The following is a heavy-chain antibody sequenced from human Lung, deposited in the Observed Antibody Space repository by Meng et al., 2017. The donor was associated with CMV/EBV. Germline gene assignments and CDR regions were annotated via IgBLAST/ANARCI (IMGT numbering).Heavy chain of an antibody. V-gene: IGHV1-69*10. D-gene: IGHD3-10*01. CDR1: GGTFSSYT. CDR3: ARVKDYGSGSYSPGGTFDI. CDR2: IIPILGIA. Sequence: SVKVSCKASGGTFSSYTISWVRQAPGQGLEWMGGIIPILGIADYAQNFQGRVTITGDKSTSTAYMDLSSLRSEDTAVYYCARVKDYGSGSYSPGGTFDIWGQGTXVTVSS. J-gene: IGHJ3*02.